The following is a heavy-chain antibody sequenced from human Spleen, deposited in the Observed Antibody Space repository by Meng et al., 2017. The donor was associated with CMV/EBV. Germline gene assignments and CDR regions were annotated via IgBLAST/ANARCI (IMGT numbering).Heavy chain of an antibody. D-gene: IGHD2-2*01. J-gene: IGHJ4*02. CDR2: ISSSSSYI. V-gene: IGHV3-21*01. CDR3: ARPAAKDIVVVPAAPGNFDY. CDR1: FSYYS. Sequence: FSYYSMNWVRQAPGKGLEWVSSISSSSSYIYYADSLKGRFTISRDNAKNSLYLQMNSLRAEDTAVYYCARPAAKDIVVVPAAPGNFDYWGQGTLVTVSS.